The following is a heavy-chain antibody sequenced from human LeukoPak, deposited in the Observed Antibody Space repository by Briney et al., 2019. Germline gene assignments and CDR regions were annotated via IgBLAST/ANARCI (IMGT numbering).Heavy chain of an antibody. CDR1: GGSISSGGYY. Sequence: PSETLSLTCTVSGGSISSGGYYWSWIRQHPGKGLEWIGYIYYSGSTYYNPSLKSRVTISVDTSKNQFSLKLSSVTAADTAVYYCARSPRQQLAPTLDYWGQGTLVTVSS. J-gene: IGHJ4*02. CDR3: ARSPRQQLAPTLDY. D-gene: IGHD6-13*01. V-gene: IGHV4-31*03. CDR2: IYYSGST.